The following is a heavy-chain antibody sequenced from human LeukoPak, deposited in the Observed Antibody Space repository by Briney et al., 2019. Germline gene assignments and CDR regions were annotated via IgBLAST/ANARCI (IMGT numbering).Heavy chain of an antibody. V-gene: IGHV4-39*01. D-gene: IGHD3-10*01. CDR2: IFYSWST. CDR3: ARHGDYLDGSGTYYAPFDN. Sequence: WETLTLTCTVSGGSISSHSYYWGWIRQPPGKGLEWIGSIFYSWSTNYNPSLKRRVTISVDTSKNQFSLRLSSVTAADTAMYYCARHGDYLDGSGTYYAPFDNWGQGTLVTAPS. J-gene: IGHJ4*02. CDR1: GGSISSHSYY.